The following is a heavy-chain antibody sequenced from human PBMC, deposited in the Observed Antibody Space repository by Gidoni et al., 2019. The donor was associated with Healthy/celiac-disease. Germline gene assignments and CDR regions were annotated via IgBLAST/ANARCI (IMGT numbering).Heavy chain of an antibody. J-gene: IGHJ6*02. V-gene: IGHV1-69*01. CDR1: GGTFSSYA. CDR3: ASSPGGCSSTSCYSPYYYGMDV. Sequence: QVQLVQSGAEVKKPGSSVKVSCKASGGTFSSYAIIWVRQAPGQGLEWMGGIIPIFGTANYAQKFQGRVTITADESTSTAYMELSSLRSEDTAVYYCASSPGGCSSTSCYSPYYYGMDVWGQGTTVTVSS. CDR2: IIPIFGTA. D-gene: IGHD2-2*02.